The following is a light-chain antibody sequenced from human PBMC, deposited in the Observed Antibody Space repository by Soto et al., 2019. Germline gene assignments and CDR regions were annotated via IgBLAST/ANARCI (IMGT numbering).Light chain of an antibody. CDR1: GSNIGSST. Sequence: QSVLTQPPSASGTPGQRVTISCSGSGSNIGSSTVNWYQQLPGTAPKPLIYSTHQRPSGVPDRFSGSKSGTSASLAISGLQSEDEADYYCAAWDDRLNGYVFGTGTKVTVL. CDR2: STH. CDR3: AAWDDRLNGYV. J-gene: IGLJ1*01. V-gene: IGLV1-44*01.